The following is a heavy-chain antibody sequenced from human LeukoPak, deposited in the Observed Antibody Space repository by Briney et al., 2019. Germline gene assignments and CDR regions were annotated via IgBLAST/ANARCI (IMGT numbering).Heavy chain of an antibody. V-gene: IGHV1-8*01. CDR2: MNPNSGNT. CDR1: GYTFTSYD. Sequence: ASVKVSCKASGYTFTSYDINWVRQATGQGLEWMGWMNPNSGNTGYAQKFRGRVTMTRDTSISTAYMELSSLRSDDTAVYYCASELRWKDYWGQGTLVTVSS. J-gene: IGHJ4*02. CDR3: ASELRWKDY. D-gene: IGHD4-23*01.